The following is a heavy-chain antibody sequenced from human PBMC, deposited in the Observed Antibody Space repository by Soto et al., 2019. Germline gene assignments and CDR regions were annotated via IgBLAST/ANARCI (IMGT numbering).Heavy chain of an antibody. CDR1: GFTFSSYG. Sequence: QVQLVESGGGVVQPGRSLRLSCAASGFTFSSYGMHWVRQAPGKGLEWVAVIWYDGSNKYYADSVKGRFTISRDNSKDPLYLERNSLRAEDTAVYCWARDPVSDSGSWFFDYWGQGTLVTVSS. J-gene: IGHJ4*02. D-gene: IGHD6-13*01. CDR3: ARDPVSDSGSWFFDY. V-gene: IGHV3-33*01. CDR2: IWYDGSNK.